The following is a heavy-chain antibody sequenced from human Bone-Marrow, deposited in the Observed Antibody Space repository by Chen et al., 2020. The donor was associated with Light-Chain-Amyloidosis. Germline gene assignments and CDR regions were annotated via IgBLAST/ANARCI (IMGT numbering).Heavy chain of an antibody. D-gene: IGHD3-16*01. J-gene: IGHJ4*02. CDR3: TTEYLGAYDY. V-gene: IGHV3-7*05. Sequence: EVQLVESGGGLVQPGESLRLSCAASGISFSNNWMSWVRQAPGKGLEWVANVQGDGSAKSYVDSVKGRFTISRDNAKTSLYLQMNSLRAEDTAVYYCTTEYLGAYDYWGQGTLLTVSS. CDR2: VQGDGSAK. CDR1: GISFSNNW.